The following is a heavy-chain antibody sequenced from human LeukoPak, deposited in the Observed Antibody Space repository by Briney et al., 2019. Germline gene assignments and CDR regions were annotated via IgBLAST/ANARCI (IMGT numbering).Heavy chain of an antibody. J-gene: IGHJ4*02. CDR1: GFTFSSYW. D-gene: IGHD5-24*01. CDR2: IKQDGSEK. Sequence: PGGSLRLSCAASGFTFSSYWMSWVRQAPGKGLEWVANIKQDGSEKYYVDSVKGRFTISRDNAKNSLYLQMNSLRAEDTAVYYCARGDGYNYWSSFDYWGQGTLVTVSS. V-gene: IGHV3-7*01. CDR3: ARGDGYNYWSSFDY.